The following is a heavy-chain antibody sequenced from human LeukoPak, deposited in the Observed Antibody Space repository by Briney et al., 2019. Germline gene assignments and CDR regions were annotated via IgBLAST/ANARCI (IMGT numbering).Heavy chain of an antibody. D-gene: IGHD7-27*01. J-gene: IGHJ4*02. CDR3: ARFAGAPGYFDY. Sequence: EASVKVSCKASGYTFTGYYMHWVRQAPGQGLEWMGWINPNSGGTNYAQKFQGRVTMTRDTSISTAHMELSRLRSDDTAVYYCARFAGAPGYFDYWGQGTLVTVSS. CDR1: GYTFTGYY. V-gene: IGHV1-2*02. CDR2: INPNSGGT.